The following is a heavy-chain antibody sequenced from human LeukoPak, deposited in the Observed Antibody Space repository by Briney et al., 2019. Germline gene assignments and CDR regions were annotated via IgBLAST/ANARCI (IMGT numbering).Heavy chain of an antibody. Sequence: GASVKVSCKASGYTFTGYYMHWVRQAPGQGLEWMGLINPNSGGTNYAQKFQGRVTMTGDTSISTAYMELSRLRSDDTAVYYCARRVGARGGYYFDYWGQGTLVTVSS. J-gene: IGHJ4*02. V-gene: IGHV1-2*02. D-gene: IGHD1-26*01. CDR2: INPNSGGT. CDR3: ARRVGARGGYYFDY. CDR1: GYTFTGYY.